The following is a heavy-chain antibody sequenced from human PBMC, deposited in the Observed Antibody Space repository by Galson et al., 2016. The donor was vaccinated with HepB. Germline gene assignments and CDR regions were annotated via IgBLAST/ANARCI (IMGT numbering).Heavy chain of an antibody. V-gene: IGHV1-18*01. Sequence: SVKVSCKASGYTFNNYGISWVRQAPGQGLEWMGWISAYNGDTNYAQKFQDRVNMTTDTSTTTAYMELRSLRSDDTAIYYCARDWGDYSLSGTYTPKFDPWGQGTLVTVSS. CDR2: ISAYNGDT. CDR1: GYTFNNYG. CDR3: ARDWGDYSLSGTYTPKFDP. J-gene: IGHJ5*02. D-gene: IGHD2/OR15-2a*01.